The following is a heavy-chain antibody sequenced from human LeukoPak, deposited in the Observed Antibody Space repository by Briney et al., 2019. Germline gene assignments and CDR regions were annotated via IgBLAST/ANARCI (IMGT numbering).Heavy chain of an antibody. J-gene: IGHJ4*02. CDR2: ISGSGASA. Sequence: GSLRLSCEVSGFTFSSYTMSWVRQAPGKGLEWVSAISGSGASAYYADSVKGRFTISRDNSKNTLWLQMSSLRGDDTAVYYCAKDRRYDSSGFDYWGQGTLVTVSS. D-gene: IGHD3-22*01. V-gene: IGHV3-23*01. CDR1: GFTFSSYT. CDR3: AKDRRYDSSGFDY.